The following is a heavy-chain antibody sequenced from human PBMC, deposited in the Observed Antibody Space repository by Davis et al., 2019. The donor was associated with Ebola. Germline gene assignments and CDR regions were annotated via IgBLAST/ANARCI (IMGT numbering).Heavy chain of an antibody. V-gene: IGHV4-34*01. CDR2: INHSGST. J-gene: IGHJ3*02. D-gene: IGHD3-22*01. CDR1: GGSFSGYY. Sequence: SETLSLTCAVYGGSFSGYYWSWIRQPPGKGLEWIGEINHSGSTNYNPSLKSRVTISVDTSKNQFSLKLSSVTAADTAVYYCARDRASYYYDSSGYHTQYAFDIWGQGTMVTVSS. CDR3: ARDRASYYYDSSGYHTQYAFDI.